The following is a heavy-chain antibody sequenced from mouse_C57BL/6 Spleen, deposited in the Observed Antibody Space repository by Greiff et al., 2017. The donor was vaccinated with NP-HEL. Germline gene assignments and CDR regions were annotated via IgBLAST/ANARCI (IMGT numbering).Heavy chain of an antibody. D-gene: IGHD2-4*01. CDR2: ISSGSSTI. Sequence: DVHLVESGGGLVKPGGSLKLSCAASGFTFSDYGMHWVRQAPEKGLEWVAYISSGSSTIYYADSVKGRFTISRDNAKKTLFLQMTRLRSEDTAMYYCAREGLRRWYFDVWGTGTTVTVSS. J-gene: IGHJ1*03. V-gene: IGHV5-17*01. CDR3: AREGLRRWYFDV. CDR1: GFTFSDYG.